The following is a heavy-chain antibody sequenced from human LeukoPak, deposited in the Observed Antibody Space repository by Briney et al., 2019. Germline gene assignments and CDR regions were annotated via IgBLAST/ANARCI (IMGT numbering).Heavy chain of an antibody. J-gene: IGHJ6*02. CDR2: IFHSGST. Sequence: SETLSLTCTVSGGSITSSNWWSWVRQPPGKGLEWIGEIFHSGSTNYNPSLKSRVTISVDKSKNQFSLKLSSVTAADTAVYYCAGGGCSSTSCSSYYYYGLDVWGQGTTVTVSS. CDR3: AGGGCSSTSCSSYYYYGLDV. D-gene: IGHD2-2*01. V-gene: IGHV4-4*02. CDR1: GGSITSSNW.